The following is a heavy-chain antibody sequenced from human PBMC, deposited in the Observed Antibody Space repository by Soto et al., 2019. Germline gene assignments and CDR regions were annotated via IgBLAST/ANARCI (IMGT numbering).Heavy chain of an antibody. CDR2: IIPIFGTA. CDR3: AREQWDFWPGSRLDYYNGMDV. D-gene: IGHD3-3*01. CDR1: GGTFSSYA. V-gene: IGHV1-69*13. J-gene: IGHJ6*02. Sequence: SVKFSCKASGGTFSSYAISWVRQAPGQGLEWIGGIIPIFGTANYAQKFQGRVTITADESTSTAYMELSSLRSEDTAGYYCAREQWDFWPGSRLDYYNGMDVGGQGTPVTFSS.